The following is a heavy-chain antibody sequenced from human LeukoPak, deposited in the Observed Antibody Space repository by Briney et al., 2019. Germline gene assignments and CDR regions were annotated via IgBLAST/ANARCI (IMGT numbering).Heavy chain of an antibody. Sequence: GGSLRLSCAASGFTFSNYWMSWARQAPGRGLEWVANIDQDGSKKYYVDSVKGRFTISRDNPKNSLYLQMNSLRTEDTAVYYCPTEVIPAIHYFAYWGQGTLVTVSS. CDR2: IDQDGSKK. J-gene: IGHJ4*02. D-gene: IGHD2-2*01. V-gene: IGHV3-7*03. CDR1: GFTFSNYW. CDR3: PTEVIPAIHYFAY.